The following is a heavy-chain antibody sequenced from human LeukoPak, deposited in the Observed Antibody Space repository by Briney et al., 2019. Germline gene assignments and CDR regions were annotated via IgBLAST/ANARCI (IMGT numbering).Heavy chain of an antibody. CDR2: INHSGST. CDR3: ARGWSGDYDFWSGYSEEDWFDP. V-gene: IGHV4-34*01. J-gene: IGHJ5*02. CDR1: GGSVSDYY. Sequence: SETLSLTCAVYGGSVSDYYWSWIRQAPGKGLEWIGEINHSGSTSYNPSLRSQVTISVDTSKNQFSLKLSSVTAADTAVYYCARGWSGDYDFWSGYSEEDWFDPWGQGTLVTVSS. D-gene: IGHD3-3*01.